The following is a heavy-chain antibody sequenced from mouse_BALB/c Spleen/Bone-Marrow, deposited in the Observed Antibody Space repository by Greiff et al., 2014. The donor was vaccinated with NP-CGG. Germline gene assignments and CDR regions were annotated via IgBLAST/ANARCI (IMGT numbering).Heavy chain of an antibody. CDR3: ARSKDWYFDV. V-gene: IGHV1-14*01. CDR2: VNPYSDGT. Sequence: EVKLMESGPELVKPGASVKMSCKASGYTFTSYMTHWVKQKPGQGLEWVGYVNPYSDGTYYTEDFKGKATLTSDESSSTVYMELSSLTSEDSAVFYCARSKDWYFDVWGAGTTVTVSS. J-gene: IGHJ1*01. CDR1: GYTFTSYM.